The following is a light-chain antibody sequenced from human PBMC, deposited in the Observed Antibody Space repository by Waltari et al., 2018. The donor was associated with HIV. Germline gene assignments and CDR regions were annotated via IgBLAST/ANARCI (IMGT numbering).Light chain of an antibody. CDR2: RND. J-gene: IGLJ2*01. CDR3: AAWDDSLGGPV. Sequence: QSVLTQPPSASGTPGQRVTISCSGSSSNIGSNYVYWYHQLPGSAPKLLIYRNDQRPSGVPDRFSGSQSGTSASLAIGGLRSDDEGYYYCAAWDDSLGGPVFGGGSKLTVL. V-gene: IGLV1-47*01. CDR1: SSNIGSNY.